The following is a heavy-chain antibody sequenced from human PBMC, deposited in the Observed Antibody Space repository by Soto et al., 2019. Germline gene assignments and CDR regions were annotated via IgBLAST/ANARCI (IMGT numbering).Heavy chain of an antibody. CDR3: TSGGWF. D-gene: IGHD2-15*01. CDR2: IKSNTDGGTR. CDR1: GFTFPNAW. Sequence: GGSLRLSCAASGFTFPNAWMSWVRQAPGKGLEWVGRIKSNTDGGTRDYAAPVEGRVTISRDDSKNTLYLQMHSLKTEDTAVYYCTSGGWFGGQGT. J-gene: IGHJ4*02. V-gene: IGHV3-15*01.